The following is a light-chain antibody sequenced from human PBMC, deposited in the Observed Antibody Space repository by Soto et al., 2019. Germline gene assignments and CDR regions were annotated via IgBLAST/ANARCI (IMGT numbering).Light chain of an antibody. CDR2: GAS. Sequence: EILITQSPGTLSLSPGERATLSCRASQSVSSNLAWYQQTTGQAPRLLIYGASTRATGIPARFSGSGSWTDFTLPLSGLQPEDFETYYCQQLDAYPLTFGGGTKVEIK. J-gene: IGKJ4*01. V-gene: IGKV3-15*01. CDR3: QQLDAYPLT. CDR1: QSVSSN.